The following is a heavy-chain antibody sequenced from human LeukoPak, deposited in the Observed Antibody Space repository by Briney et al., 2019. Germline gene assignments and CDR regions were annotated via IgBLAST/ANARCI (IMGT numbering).Heavy chain of an antibody. D-gene: IGHD5-18*01. CDR2: IYSGGST. V-gene: IGHV3-53*01. CDR3: ARVRIQLWYYFDY. J-gene: IGHJ4*02. CDR1: GFPVSSNY. Sequence: PGGSLRLSCAASGFPVSSNYMSWVRQAPGKGLEWVSVIYSGGSTYYADSVKGRFTISRDNSKNTLYLQMNSLRAEDTAVYYCARVRIQLWYYFDYWGQGTLVTVSS.